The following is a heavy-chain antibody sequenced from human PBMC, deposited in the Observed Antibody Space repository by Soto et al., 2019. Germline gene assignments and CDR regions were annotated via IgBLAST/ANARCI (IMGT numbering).Heavy chain of an antibody. CDR3: ARAVLEYYYDSSGYRKPLYYFDY. V-gene: IGHV4-61*01. J-gene: IGHJ4*02. CDR1: GGSVSSGSYY. CDR2: IYYSGST. D-gene: IGHD3-22*01. Sequence: SETLSLTCAVSGGSVSSGSYYWSWIRQPPGKGLEWIGYIYYSGSTNYNPSLKSRVTISVDTCKNQFSLKLSSVTAADTAVYYCARAVLEYYYDSSGYRKPLYYFDYWGQGTLVTVSS.